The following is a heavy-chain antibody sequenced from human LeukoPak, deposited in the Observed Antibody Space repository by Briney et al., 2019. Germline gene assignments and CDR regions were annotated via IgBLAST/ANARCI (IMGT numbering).Heavy chain of an antibody. J-gene: IGHJ5*02. CDR1: GGSISSYY. CDR3: ARDLRFGELLYWFDP. CDR2: IYYSGST. Sequence: SETLSLTCTVSGGSISSYYWSWIRQPPGKGLEWIGYIYYSGSTNYNPSLKSRVTISVDTSKNQFSLKLSSVTAADTAVYYCARDLRFGELLYWFDPWGQGTLVTVSS. V-gene: IGHV4-59*01. D-gene: IGHD3-10*01.